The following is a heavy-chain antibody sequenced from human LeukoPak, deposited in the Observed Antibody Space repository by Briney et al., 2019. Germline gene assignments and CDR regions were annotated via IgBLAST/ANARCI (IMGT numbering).Heavy chain of an antibody. D-gene: IGHD1-1*01. CDR1: GGSISSYY. CDR3: ARDQHTIGWNDVQYYFDY. Sequence: SETLSLTCTVSGGSISSYYWSWIRQPAGKGLEWIGRIYTSGGTNYNPSLKSRVTMSVDTSKNQFSLKLSSVTAADTAVYYCARDQHTIGWNDVQYYFDYWGQGTLVTVSS. V-gene: IGHV4-4*07. CDR2: IYTSGGT. J-gene: IGHJ4*02.